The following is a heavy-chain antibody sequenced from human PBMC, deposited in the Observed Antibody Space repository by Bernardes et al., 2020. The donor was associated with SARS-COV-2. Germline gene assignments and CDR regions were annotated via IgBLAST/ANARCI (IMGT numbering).Heavy chain of an antibody. V-gene: IGHV3-21*06. CDR3: ARSVEWDYDILTGYPYNWFDP. D-gene: IGHD3-9*01. Sequence: GSLRLSCAASGFTFSSYSMNWVRQAPGKGLEWVSSISSSTSYIYYADSVKGRFTISRDNAKNSLYLQMNSLRAEDTAVYYCARSVEWDYDILTGYPYNWFDPWGQGTLVTVSS. J-gene: IGHJ5*02. CDR1: GFTFSSYS. CDR2: ISSSTSYI.